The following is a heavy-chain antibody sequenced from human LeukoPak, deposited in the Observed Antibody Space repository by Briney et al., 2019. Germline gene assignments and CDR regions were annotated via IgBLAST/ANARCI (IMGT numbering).Heavy chain of an antibody. CDR3: ATGVVGATYNWLDP. CDR2: ISAYNGNT. J-gene: IGHJ5*02. CDR1: GYTFTSYG. V-gene: IGHV1-18*01. D-gene: IGHD2-15*01. Sequence: ASVKVSCRASGYTFTSYGISWVRQAPGQGLEWMGWISAYNGNTNYAQKLQGRVTMTTDTSTNTAYMELRSLRSDDTAVYYCATGVVGATYNWLDPWGQGTLVTVSS.